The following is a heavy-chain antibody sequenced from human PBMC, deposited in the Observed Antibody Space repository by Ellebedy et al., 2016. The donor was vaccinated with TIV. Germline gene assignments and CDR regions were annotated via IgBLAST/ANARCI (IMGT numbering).Heavy chain of an antibody. Sequence: LSLTCAASGFTVSSNYMSWVRQAPGKGLEWVSVIYSGGSTFYADSVKGRFTISRDNSKNTLYLQMNSLRAEDTAVYYCARGINGRDAFDIWGQGTMVTVSS. CDR3: ARGINGRDAFDI. J-gene: IGHJ3*02. CDR2: IYSGGST. D-gene: IGHD1-26*01. V-gene: IGHV3-53*01. CDR1: GFTVSSNY.